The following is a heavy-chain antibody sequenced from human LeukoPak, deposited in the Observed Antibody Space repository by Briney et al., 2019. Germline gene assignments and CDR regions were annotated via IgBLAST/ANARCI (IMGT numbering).Heavy chain of an antibody. V-gene: IGHV4-59*08. CDR1: GGSISSYY. Sequence: SETLSLTCTVSGGSISSYYWSWIRQPPGKGLEWIGYIYYSGSTNYNPSLKSRVTISVDTSKNQFSLKLSSVTAADTAVYYCASGNANPLSYYDSRGFDYWGQGTLVTVSS. J-gene: IGHJ4*02. CDR2: IYYSGST. CDR3: ASGNANPLSYYDSRGFDY. D-gene: IGHD3-22*01.